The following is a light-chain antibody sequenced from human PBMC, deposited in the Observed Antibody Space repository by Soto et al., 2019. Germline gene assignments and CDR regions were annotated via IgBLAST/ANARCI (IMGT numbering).Light chain of an antibody. Sequence: QSALTQPASVSGSPGQSITISCTGTSSDVGSYNLVSWYQQHPGKAPKLMIYEGSKRPSGVSNRFSGSKSGNTASLTISGLQAEYEADYYCCSYAGSSTPYVFGTGTQLTVL. CDR2: EGS. CDR3: CSYAGSSTPYV. CDR1: SSDVGSYNL. J-gene: IGLJ1*01. V-gene: IGLV2-23*01.